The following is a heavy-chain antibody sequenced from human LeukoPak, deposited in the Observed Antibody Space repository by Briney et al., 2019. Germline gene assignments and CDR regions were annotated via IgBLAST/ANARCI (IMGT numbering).Heavy chain of an antibody. Sequence: PGGSLRLSCAASGFAVSSNHMNWVRQAPGKGLEWVSVIFNGGSTYYADSVKGRFTISRDNSKNTLYLQMNSLRAEDTAVYYCARDTYFYGSGTYYRAFDIWGQGRLVTVSS. CDR3: ARDTYFYGSGTYYRAFDI. CDR1: GFAVSSNH. D-gene: IGHD3-10*01. CDR2: IFNGGST. J-gene: IGHJ3*02. V-gene: IGHV3-53*01.